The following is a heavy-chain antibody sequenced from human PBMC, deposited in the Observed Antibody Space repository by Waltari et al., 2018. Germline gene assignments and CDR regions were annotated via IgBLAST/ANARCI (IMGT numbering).Heavy chain of an antibody. CDR3: ARTPYLHDAFDI. Sequence: QVQLQESGPGLVKPSETLSLTCAVSGSPISSGYYWGWIRQPPGKGLEWIGSIYHSGSTYYNPSPKSRVTISVDTSKNQFSLKLSSVTAADTAVYYCARTPYLHDAFDIWGQGTMVTVSS. CDR1: GSPISSGYY. CDR2: IYHSGST. V-gene: IGHV4-38-2*01. J-gene: IGHJ3*02. D-gene: IGHD3-10*01.